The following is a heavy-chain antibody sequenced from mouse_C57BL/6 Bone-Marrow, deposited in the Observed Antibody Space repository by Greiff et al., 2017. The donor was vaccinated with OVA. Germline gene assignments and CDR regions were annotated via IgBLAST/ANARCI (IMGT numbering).Heavy chain of an antibody. CDR3: ARLGSTMVTTRSYYAMDY. CDR2: IYPGDGDT. CDR1: GYAFSSSW. V-gene: IGHV1-82*01. Sequence: QVQLQQSGPELVKPGASVKISCKASGYAFSSSWMNWVKQRPGKGLEWIGRIYPGDGDTTYNGKFKGKATLTADKSSSTAYMQLSSLTSEDSAVYFCARLGSTMVTTRSYYAMDYWGQGTSVTVSS. D-gene: IGHD2-2*01. J-gene: IGHJ4*01.